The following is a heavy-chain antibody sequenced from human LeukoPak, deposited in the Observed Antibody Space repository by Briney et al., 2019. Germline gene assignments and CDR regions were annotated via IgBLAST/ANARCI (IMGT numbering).Heavy chain of an antibody. D-gene: IGHD6-19*01. CDR2: IYYSGST. Sequence: SETLSLTCTVSGGSISSSSYYWGWIRQPPGKGLEWIGSIYYSGSTNYNPSLKSRVTMSVDTSKNQFSLKLSSVTAADTAVYYCARGKYSSGWYRGSTSYYFDYWGQGTLVTVSS. CDR3: ARGKYSSGWYRGSTSYYFDY. V-gene: IGHV4-39*07. J-gene: IGHJ4*02. CDR1: GGSISSSSYY.